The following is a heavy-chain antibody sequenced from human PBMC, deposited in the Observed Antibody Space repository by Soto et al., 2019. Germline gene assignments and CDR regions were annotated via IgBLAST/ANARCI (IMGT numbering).Heavy chain of an antibody. Sequence: SETLSLTCTVSGGSICSGDYYWSWIRQPPGKGLEWIGYIYYSGSTYYNPSLKSRVTISVDTSKNQFSLKLSSVTAADTAVYYCARDSEFYCSGGSCYRYYFDYWGQGTLVTVSS. CDR3: ARDSEFYCSGGSCYRYYFDY. CDR2: IYYSGST. J-gene: IGHJ4*02. CDR1: GGSICSGDYY. D-gene: IGHD2-15*01. V-gene: IGHV4-30-4*01.